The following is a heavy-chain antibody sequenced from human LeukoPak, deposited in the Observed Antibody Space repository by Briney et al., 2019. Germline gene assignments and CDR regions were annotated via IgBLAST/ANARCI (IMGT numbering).Heavy chain of an antibody. Sequence: PSETLSLTCTVSGGSISSYYWSWIRQPRGKGLEWIGSIYYTGSTNYSPSLKSRVTISVDTSKNQFSLNLNPVTAADTAVYYCARAGAATVVSDGFHYWGQGTLVTVSS. CDR2: IYYTGST. D-gene: IGHD4-23*01. CDR3: ARAGAATVVSDGFHY. CDR1: GGSISSYY. V-gene: IGHV4-59*08. J-gene: IGHJ4*02.